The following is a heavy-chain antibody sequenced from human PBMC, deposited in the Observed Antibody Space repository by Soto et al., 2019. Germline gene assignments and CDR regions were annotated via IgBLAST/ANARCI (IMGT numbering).Heavy chain of an antibody. CDR2: ISGSGGST. CDR3: AKSGIVVVVAADFDY. J-gene: IGHJ4*02. Sequence: EVQLLESGGGLVQPGGSLRLSCAASGFTFSSYAMSWVRQAPGKGLEWVSAISGSGGSTYCADSVKGRFTISRDNSKNTLYLQMNSLRAEDTAVYYCAKSGIVVVVAADFDYWGQGTLVTVSS. V-gene: IGHV3-23*01. D-gene: IGHD2-15*01. CDR1: GFTFSSYA.